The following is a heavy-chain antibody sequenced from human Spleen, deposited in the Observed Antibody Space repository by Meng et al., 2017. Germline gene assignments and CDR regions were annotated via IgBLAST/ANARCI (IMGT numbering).Heavy chain of an antibody. J-gene: IGHJ5*02. CDR3: AARIAVAGPLNWFDP. CDR2: ISPYNTKT. V-gene: IGHV1-18*04. D-gene: IGHD6-19*01. CDR1: GYTFTGYF. Sequence: ASVKVSCKASGYTFTGYFMHWVRQAPGQGLEWMGWISPYNTKTNYPQKVQGRVTMTTDTSTSTAYMELSSLRSEDTAVYYCAARIAVAGPLNWFDPWGQGTLVTVSS.